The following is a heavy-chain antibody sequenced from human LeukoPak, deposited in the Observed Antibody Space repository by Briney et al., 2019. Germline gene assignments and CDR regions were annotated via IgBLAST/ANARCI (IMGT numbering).Heavy chain of an antibody. CDR1: GGSISSYY. CDR2: IYYSGST. CDR3: ARSYSGFPFDY. Sequence: SETLSLTCTVSGGSISSYYWSWIRQPPGKGLEWIGYIYYSGSTNYNPSLKSRVAISVDTSKNQFSLKPSSVTAADTAVYYCARSYSGFPFDYWGQGTLVTVSS. J-gene: IGHJ4*02. V-gene: IGHV4-59*01. D-gene: IGHD5-12*01.